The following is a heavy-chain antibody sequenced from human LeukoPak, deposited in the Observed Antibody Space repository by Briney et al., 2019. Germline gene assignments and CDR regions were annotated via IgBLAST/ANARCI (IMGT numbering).Heavy chain of an antibody. Sequence: ASVKVSCKNSGYSFTNYGITWVRQAPGQGLEWMGWISGYNSKTFYAQNFQGRVTMTTDTSTSTVYMELRSLRSDDTAVYYCARDGIEGRPYNWFDPWGQGTLVTVSS. V-gene: IGHV1-18*01. D-gene: IGHD1-26*01. J-gene: IGHJ5*02. CDR1: GYSFTNYG. CDR2: ISGYNSKT. CDR3: ARDGIEGRPYNWFDP.